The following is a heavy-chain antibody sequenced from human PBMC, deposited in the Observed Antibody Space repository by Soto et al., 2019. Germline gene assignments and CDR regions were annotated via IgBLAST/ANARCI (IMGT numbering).Heavy chain of an antibody. J-gene: IGHJ1*01. D-gene: IGHD1-7*01. CDR1: GAHINDFS. V-gene: IGHV4-4*07. Sequence: QVQQQESGPGLVKPSDTLSLICRIPGAHINDFSWSCIRQPPGPGLEWIGRIHINGVVQYGPSCRGRLTMSIDTSSTHFTQNLRSATAAGTAVYYCARERGENCTYEAHWGQGTLVTGSS. CDR2: IHINGVV. CDR3: ARERGENCTYEAH.